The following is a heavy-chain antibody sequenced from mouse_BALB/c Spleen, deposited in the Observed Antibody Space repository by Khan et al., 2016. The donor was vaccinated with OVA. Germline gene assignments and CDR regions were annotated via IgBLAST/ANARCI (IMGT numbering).Heavy chain of an antibody. Sequence: EVQLVESGGGLVKPGGSLKVSCAASGFTFRNYAMSWVRQTPEKRLEWVASISSGGNTYYPDNVKGRLTISRDNARNILYLQMSSLRPEDTAKNCCERDYWFVYWGQGTLVTVSA. CDR2: ISSGGNT. V-gene: IGHV5-6-5*01. D-gene: IGHD1-1*02. J-gene: IGHJ3*01. CDR3: ERDYWFVY. CDR1: GFTFRNYA.